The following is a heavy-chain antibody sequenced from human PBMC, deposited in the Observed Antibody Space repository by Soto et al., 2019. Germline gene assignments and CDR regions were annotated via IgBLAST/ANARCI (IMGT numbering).Heavy chain of an antibody. D-gene: IGHD1-1*01. CDR1: GASFSDSY. CDR2: INHSGST. V-gene: IGHV4-34*01. CDR3: AREVPSRYFDL. Sequence: QVRLQQWGAGLLKPSETLSLTCAVYGASFSDSYWNWIRQPPGKGLEWIGEINHSGSTIYNTSPEGRVTRSLDTSSKQFTLKMRSATAADTAVYYCAREVPSRYFDLWGRGTPVTVSS. J-gene: IGHJ2*01.